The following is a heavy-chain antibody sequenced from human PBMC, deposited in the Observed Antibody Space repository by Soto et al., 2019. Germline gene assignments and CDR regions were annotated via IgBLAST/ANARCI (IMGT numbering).Heavy chain of an antibody. CDR3: ARAKVELVYYYYYMDV. J-gene: IGHJ6*03. V-gene: IGHV3-7*03. CDR2: IKQDGSEK. CDR1: GFTFSSYW. D-gene: IGHD1-7*01. Sequence: GESLKLSCAASGFTFSSYWMSWVRQAPGKGLEWVANIKQDGSEKYYVDSVKGRFTISRDNAKNSLYLQMNSLRAEDTAVYYCARAKVELVYYYYYMDVWGKGTTVTVSS.